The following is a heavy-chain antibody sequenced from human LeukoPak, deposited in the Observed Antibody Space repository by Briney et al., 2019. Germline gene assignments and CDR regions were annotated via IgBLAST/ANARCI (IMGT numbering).Heavy chain of an antibody. CDR1: GFSFSKFA. Sequence: GGSLRLSCAASGFSFSKFAMTWVRQAPGKGLEWVSSISSSSSYIYYADSVKGRFTISRDNAKNSLYLQMNSLRAEDTAVYYCARMDYYYYYGMDVWGQGTTVTVSS. D-gene: IGHD3/OR15-3a*01. CDR2: ISSSSSYI. J-gene: IGHJ6*02. V-gene: IGHV3-21*01. CDR3: ARMDYYYYYGMDV.